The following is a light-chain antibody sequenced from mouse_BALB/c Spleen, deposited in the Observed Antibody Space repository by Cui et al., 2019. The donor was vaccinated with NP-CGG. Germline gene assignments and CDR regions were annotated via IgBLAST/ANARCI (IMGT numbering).Light chain of an antibody. CDR3: ALWYNNHWV. CDR2: GTN. Sequence: QAVVTQESAPTTSPGETVTLTCRSSTGTVTTSNYANWVQEKPDHLFTGLIGGTNNRAPGVPARFSGSLVGDKAALTITGAQTEDEAIYLCALWYNNHWVFGGGTKLTVL. CDR1: TGTVTTSNY. V-gene: IGLV1*01. J-gene: IGLJ1*01.